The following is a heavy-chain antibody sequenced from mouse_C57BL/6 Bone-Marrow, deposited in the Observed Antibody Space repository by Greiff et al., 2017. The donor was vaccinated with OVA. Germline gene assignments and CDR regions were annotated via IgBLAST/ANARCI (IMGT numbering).Heavy chain of an antibody. CDR2: IDPSDSYT. Sequence: QVQLQQPGAELVRPGTSVKLSCKASGYTFTSYWMHWVKQRPGQGLEWIGVIDPSDSYTNYNQKFKGKATLPVDPSSSTAYMQLSSLTSEDAAVYYCARSRVYYGSSYAMDYWGQGTSVTVSS. J-gene: IGHJ4*01. D-gene: IGHD1-1*01. V-gene: IGHV1-59*01. CDR1: GYTFTSYW. CDR3: ARSRVYYGSSYAMDY.